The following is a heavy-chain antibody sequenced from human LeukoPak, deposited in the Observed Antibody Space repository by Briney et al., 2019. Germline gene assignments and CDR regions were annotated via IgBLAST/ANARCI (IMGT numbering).Heavy chain of an antibody. Sequence: GGSLRLSRTASEFTVSRNYMLWVRQAPGKGLEWVSLIFSNGDTHYADSVKGRFTISRDTSKNTVSLQMNSLRVEDTAMYYCTRDQMNYWGQGTLVTVSS. V-gene: IGHV3-53*01. J-gene: IGHJ4*02. D-gene: IGHD5-24*01. CDR3: TRDQMNY. CDR2: IFSNGDT. CDR1: EFTVSRNY.